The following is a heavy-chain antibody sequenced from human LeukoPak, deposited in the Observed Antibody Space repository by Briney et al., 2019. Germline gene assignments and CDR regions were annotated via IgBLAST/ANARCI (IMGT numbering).Heavy chain of an antibody. CDR1: GSTFSSYG. V-gene: IGHV3-30*02. Sequence: PGGSLRLSCAASGSTFSSYGMHWVRQAPGKGLEWVAFIRYDGSNKYYADSVKGRFTISRDNSKNTLYLQMNSLRAEDTAMYFCAKDKDPWKSTSISDFDYWGQGTLVTVSS. J-gene: IGHJ4*02. CDR2: IRYDGSNK. CDR3: AKDKDPWKSTSISDFDY. D-gene: IGHD1-1*01.